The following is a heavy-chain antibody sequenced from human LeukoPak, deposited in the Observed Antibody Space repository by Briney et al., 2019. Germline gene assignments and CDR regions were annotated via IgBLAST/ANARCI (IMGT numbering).Heavy chain of an antibody. Sequence: GRSLRLSCAASGFTFSDYGMHWGRLAPGKGLEWVAHISHDGSSQNYADSVQGRFTISRDNSKNTVDLQMNSLRAEDTAVYYCAKDGPLPYTSTSFGRHFLEYWGQGTLVTVSS. CDR1: GFTFSDYG. CDR3: AKDGPLPYTSTSFGRHFLEY. D-gene: IGHD6-13*01. CDR2: ISHDGSSQ. V-gene: IGHV3-30*18. J-gene: IGHJ4*02.